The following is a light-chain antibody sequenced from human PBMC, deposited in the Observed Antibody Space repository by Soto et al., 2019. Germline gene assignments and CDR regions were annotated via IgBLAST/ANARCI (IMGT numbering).Light chain of an antibody. Sequence: DIVLTQSPGTLSLSPGERATLSCRASQSVSSGYLAWYQQKPGQAPRLLIYDASNSATGIPDRFSGSGSGTDFTLTISRLEPEDLAVYYCQQYGSSPPYTFGQGTKLEIK. V-gene: IGKV3-20*01. CDR3: QQYGSSPPYT. CDR1: QSVSSGY. CDR2: DAS. J-gene: IGKJ2*01.